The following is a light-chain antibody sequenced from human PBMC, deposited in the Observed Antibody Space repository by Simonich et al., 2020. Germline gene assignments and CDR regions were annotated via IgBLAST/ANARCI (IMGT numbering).Light chain of an antibody. CDR3: SSYTSSSTLWV. J-gene: IGLJ3*02. CDR1: SSDVWSYNL. Sequence: QSALTQPASVSGSPGQSITISCTGTSSDVWSYNLVSWYQQHPGKAPKLMIYEGSKRPSGVSNRFSGAKSGNTASLTISVLQAEDEADYYCSSYTSSSTLWVFGGGTKLTVL. CDR2: EGS. V-gene: IGLV2-14*02.